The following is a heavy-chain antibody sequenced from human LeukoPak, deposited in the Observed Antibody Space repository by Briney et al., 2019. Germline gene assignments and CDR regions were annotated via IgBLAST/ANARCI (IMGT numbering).Heavy chain of an antibody. CDR1: GYTFTSYA. Sequence: ASVKVSCKASGYTFTSYAMHWVRQSPGQRLEWMGWINAGNGNTKYSQKFQGRVTITRDTSASTAYMELSSLRSEDTAVYYCARAPLTAPQLDYWGQGTLVTVSS. CDR3: ARAPLTAPQLDY. J-gene: IGHJ4*02. V-gene: IGHV1-3*01. CDR2: INAGNGNT.